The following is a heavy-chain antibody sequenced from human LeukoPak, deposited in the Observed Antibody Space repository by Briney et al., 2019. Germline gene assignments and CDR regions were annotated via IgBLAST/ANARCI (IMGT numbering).Heavy chain of an antibody. Sequence: ASVKVSCKASGYTFTSYYMHWVRQAPGQGLEWMGIINPSGGSTSYAQKFQGRVTMTRDTSTSTVYMELGSLRSEDTAVYYCARDPMSNGGFDPWGQGTLVTVSS. V-gene: IGHV1-46*01. CDR3: ARDPMSNGGFDP. CDR1: GYTFTSYY. D-gene: IGHD3-10*02. CDR2: INPSGGST. J-gene: IGHJ5*02.